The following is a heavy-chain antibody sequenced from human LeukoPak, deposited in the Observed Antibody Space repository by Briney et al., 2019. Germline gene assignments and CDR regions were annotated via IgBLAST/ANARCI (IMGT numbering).Heavy chain of an antibody. D-gene: IGHD1-26*01. CDR1: GFTLSSNY. CDR2: IYSGGST. J-gene: IGHJ4*02. V-gene: IGHV3-53*01. CDR3: ARALPWSYSIDY. Sequence: GGSLRLSCAASGFTLSSNYMSWVRQAPGKGPEGVSVIYSGGSTYYADSVKGRFTISRDNSKNTLNLQMNSLRAEDTAVYYCARALPWSYSIDYWGQGTLVTVSA.